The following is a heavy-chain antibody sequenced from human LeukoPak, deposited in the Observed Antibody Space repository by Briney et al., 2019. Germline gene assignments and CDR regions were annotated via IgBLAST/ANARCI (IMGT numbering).Heavy chain of an antibody. CDR1: GGSISSYY. CDR2: IYTSGST. CDR3: ARVLAAAGFDY. J-gene: IGHJ4*02. Sequence: PSETLSLTCTVSGGSISSYYWSWIRQPAGKGLEWIGRIYTSGSTNYNPSLKSRATISVDKSKNQFSLKLSSVTAADTAVYYCARVLAAAGFDYWGQGTLVTVSA. D-gene: IGHD6-13*01. V-gene: IGHV4-4*07.